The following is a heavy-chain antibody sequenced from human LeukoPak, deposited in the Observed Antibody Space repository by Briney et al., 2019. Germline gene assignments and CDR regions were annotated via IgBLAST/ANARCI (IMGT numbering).Heavy chain of an antibody. CDR2: ISGSGGST. V-gene: IGHV3-23*01. D-gene: IGHD5-12*01. Sequence: GGALRLSCAASGFTFSSYAMSWVRQAPGKGLKWVSAISGSGGSTHYADAATGRFTISRNNSNYTLYLQMNSLRAEDTAVDPWAKDDRGPDYWGQGTLVTVSS. J-gene: IGHJ4*02. CDR3: AKDDRGPDY. CDR1: GFTFSSYA.